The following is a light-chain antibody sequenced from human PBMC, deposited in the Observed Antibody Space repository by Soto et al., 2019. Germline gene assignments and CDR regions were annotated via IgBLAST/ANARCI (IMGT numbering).Light chain of an antibody. Sequence: EVVLTQSPGTLSLSPGERATLSCRASQSVSSSFLVWYQQKPGQAPRLLIYGASTRATGIPDRFSGSGSGTDFTLTISRLEPEDFAVYFCQQYNNLPPDTFGQGTKLEIK. J-gene: IGKJ2*01. CDR3: QQYNNLPPDT. CDR2: GAS. CDR1: QSVSSSF. V-gene: IGKV3-20*01.